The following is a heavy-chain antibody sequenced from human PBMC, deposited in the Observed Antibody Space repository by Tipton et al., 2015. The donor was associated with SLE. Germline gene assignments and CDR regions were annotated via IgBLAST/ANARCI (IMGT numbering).Heavy chain of an antibody. CDR1: GGSISSYY. J-gene: IGHJ4*02. Sequence: TLSLTCTVFGGSISSYYWSWIRQPAGKGLEWIGQIHSSGSTSYNPSLKSRVSISVDMSNNQVPLKLSSVTAADTALYYCARHFSGSYSFDYWGQGKLVTVSS. CDR3: ARHFSGSYSFDY. D-gene: IGHD1-26*01. V-gene: IGHV4-4*07. CDR2: IHSSGST.